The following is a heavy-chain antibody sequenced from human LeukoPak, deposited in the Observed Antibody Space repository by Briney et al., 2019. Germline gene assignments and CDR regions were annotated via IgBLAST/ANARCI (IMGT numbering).Heavy chain of an antibody. CDR1: GFTFSSYW. D-gene: IGHD6-19*01. Sequence: GRSLRLSCAASGFTFSSYWMSWVRQAPGKGLEWVSSSSSSSSYIYYADSVKGRFTISRDNAKNSLYLQMNSLRAEDTAVYYCAREGIAVAGIDYWGQGTLVTVSS. CDR3: AREGIAVAGIDY. V-gene: IGHV3-21*01. J-gene: IGHJ4*02. CDR2: SSSSSSYI.